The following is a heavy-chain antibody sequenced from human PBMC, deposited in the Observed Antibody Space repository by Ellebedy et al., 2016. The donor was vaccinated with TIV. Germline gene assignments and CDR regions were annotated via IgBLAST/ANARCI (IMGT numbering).Heavy chain of an antibody. D-gene: IGHD6-19*01. CDR1: GDSISTSHW. J-gene: IGHJ5*02. CDR2: IYRTGTT. Sequence: SETLSLXXVVSGDSISTSHWWNWVRQAPGKGLEWIGEIYRTGTTHYNPTLKSRATLSVDTSKNQFSLRLTSVTAADTAIYYCTRDRTGSGRPLDPWGQGTLVTVSS. CDR3: TRDRTGSGRPLDP. V-gene: IGHV4-4*02.